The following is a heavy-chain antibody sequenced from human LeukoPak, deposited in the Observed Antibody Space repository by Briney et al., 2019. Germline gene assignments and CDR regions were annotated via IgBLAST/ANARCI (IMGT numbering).Heavy chain of an antibody. V-gene: IGHV3-23*01. Sequence: PGGSLRLSCAASGFTVTSYAMYWVHQAPGKGLERVSAISGRDDSTYYADSVKGRFTISRDTSKNTLFLQMNSLRAEDTAVYYCAKWGDYDILTGYYDPDYWGQGTLVTVSS. D-gene: IGHD3-9*01. CDR1: GFTVTSYA. CDR2: ISGRDDST. J-gene: IGHJ4*02. CDR3: AKWGDYDILTGYYDPDY.